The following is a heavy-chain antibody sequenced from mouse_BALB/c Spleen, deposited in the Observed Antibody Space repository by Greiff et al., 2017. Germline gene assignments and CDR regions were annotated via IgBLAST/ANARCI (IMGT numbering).Heavy chain of an antibody. CDR1: GYSITSDYA. V-gene: IGHV3-2*02. CDR3: ARKGNWGGLWFAY. J-gene: IGHJ3*01. CDR2: ISYSGST. Sequence: VQLKESGPGLVKPSQSLSLTCTVTGYSITSDYAWNWIRQFPGNKLEWMGYISYSGSTSYNPSLKSRISITRDTSKNQFFLQLNSVTTEDTATYYCARKGNWGGLWFAYWGQGTLVTVSA. D-gene: IGHD4-1*01.